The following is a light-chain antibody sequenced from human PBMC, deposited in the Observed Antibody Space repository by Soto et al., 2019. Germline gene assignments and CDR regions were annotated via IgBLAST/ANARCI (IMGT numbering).Light chain of an antibody. Sequence: EIPMPQSPSTLSASVGDRITITCRASQSVNNWLAWFQQKPGKAPQLLIYMASNLETGVPSRFSGSGSGTEFTLTISSLQPDDFANYYCQHYTGYSWPFGQGTKVVVK. CDR3: QHYTGYSWP. CDR1: QSVNNW. J-gene: IGKJ1*01. V-gene: IGKV1-5*03. CDR2: MAS.